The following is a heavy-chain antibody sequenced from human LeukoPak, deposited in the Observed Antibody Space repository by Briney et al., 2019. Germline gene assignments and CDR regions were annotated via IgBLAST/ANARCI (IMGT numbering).Heavy chain of an antibody. CDR2: IRYDGSNK. J-gene: IGHJ4*02. V-gene: IGHV3-30*02. Sequence: GGSLRLSCAASGFTFNSYAMHWVRQAPGKGLEWVAFIRYDGSNKYYADSVKGRFTISRDNSKNTLYLQMNSLRAEDTAVYYCAKEKGYSYGLYYFDYWGQGTLVTVSS. CDR3: AKEKGYSYGLYYFDY. D-gene: IGHD5-18*01. CDR1: GFTFNSYA.